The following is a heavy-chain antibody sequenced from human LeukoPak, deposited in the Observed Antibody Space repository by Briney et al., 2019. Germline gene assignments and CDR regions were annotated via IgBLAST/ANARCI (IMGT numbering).Heavy chain of an antibody. V-gene: IGHV3-30*04. D-gene: IGHD6-13*01. Sequence: PGTSLRLSCAASGFTFSTYAMHWVRQAPGKGLEWVAVISQNGNEKYYTDSVKGRFTISRDNSKNTLYLQMNSLRAEDTAVYYCAKGRTGYSSSWSWGVDYWGQGTLVTVSS. CDR3: AKGRTGYSSSWSWGVDY. CDR2: ISQNGNEK. J-gene: IGHJ4*02. CDR1: GFTFSTYA.